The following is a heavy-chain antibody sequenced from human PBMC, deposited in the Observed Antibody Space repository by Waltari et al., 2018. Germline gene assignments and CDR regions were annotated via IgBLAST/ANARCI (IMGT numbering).Heavy chain of an antibody. CDR3: GGGGLDGAAY. J-gene: IGHJ4*02. CDR2: INNEGTYT. D-gene: IGHD3-16*01. V-gene: IGHV3-74*01. Sequence: EVQLMESGGDLVQPGGSLRLSCVVSGFTFNTFWTSWVRQAPGKGLVWVSRINNEGTYTTYADSVKGRFTISRDNAKNTLYLQMNSLRVEDTAVYYCGGGGLDGAAYWGQGTLVNVSS. CDR1: GFTFNTFW.